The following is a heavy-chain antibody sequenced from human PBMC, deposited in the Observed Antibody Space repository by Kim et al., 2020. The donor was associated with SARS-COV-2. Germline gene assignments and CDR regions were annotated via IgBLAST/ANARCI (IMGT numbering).Heavy chain of an antibody. CDR1: GFTFTNYF. CDR3: AREAALIAAPQKNFDY. CDR2: INPSGAFT. D-gene: IGHD6-25*01. J-gene: IGHJ4*02. V-gene: IGHV1-46*01. Sequence: ASVKVSCKASGFTFTNYFMHWVRQAPGQGLEWMGTINPSGAFTLFTQKYQGRVIITKDTSTSTVYMEVSSLRSEDMAVYFCAREAALIAAPQKNFDYWGQGTLVTVSS.